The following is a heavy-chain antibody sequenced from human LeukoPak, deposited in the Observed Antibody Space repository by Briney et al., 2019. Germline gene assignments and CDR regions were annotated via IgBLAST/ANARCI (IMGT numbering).Heavy chain of an antibody. CDR1: GGSLSSRSTSY. V-gene: IGHV4-61*01. CDR3: ARGPYSYDSSGAFDI. CDR2: IYYTGST. Sequence: PSETLSLTCTASGGSLSSRSTSYWSWIRQPPGKGLGWIGYIYYTGSTNYNSSLKSRVTISVDTSKNQFSLNLSSVTAADTAVYFCARGPYSYDSSGAFDIWGQGTMVTVSS. D-gene: IGHD3-22*01. J-gene: IGHJ3*02.